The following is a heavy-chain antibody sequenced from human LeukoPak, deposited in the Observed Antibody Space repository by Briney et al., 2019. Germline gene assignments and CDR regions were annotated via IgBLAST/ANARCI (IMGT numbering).Heavy chain of an antibody. CDR3: ARDLGSMVRGYFGIDY. CDR2: IYYSGST. V-gene: IGHV4-59*01. D-gene: IGHD3-10*01. J-gene: IGHJ4*02. Sequence: SETLSLTXTVSGGSINSYYWSWIRQPPGKGLEWIGYIYYSGSTNYNPSLKSRVTISVDTSKKQFSLKLSSVTAADTAVYYCARDLGSMVRGYFGIDYWGQGSLVTVSS. CDR1: GGSINSYY.